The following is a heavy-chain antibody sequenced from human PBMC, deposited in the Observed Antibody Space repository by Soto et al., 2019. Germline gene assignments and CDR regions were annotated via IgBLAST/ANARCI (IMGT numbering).Heavy chain of an antibody. Sequence: PSETLSLTCTVSGGSISSSSYYWAWIRQPPGKGLEWIGTIYYSGSTYYNPSLKSRVTISVDTSKSQFSLKLSSVTAADTAVYYCARVGKLELQGGAFDIWGQGTMVTVSS. CDR3: ARVGKLELQGGAFDI. CDR1: GGSISSSSYY. J-gene: IGHJ3*02. D-gene: IGHD1-7*01. V-gene: IGHV4-39*01. CDR2: IYYSGST.